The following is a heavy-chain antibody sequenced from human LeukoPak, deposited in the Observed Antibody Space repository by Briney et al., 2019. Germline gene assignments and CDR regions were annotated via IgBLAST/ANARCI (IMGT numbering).Heavy chain of an antibody. CDR2: IYTSGST. J-gene: IGHJ4*02. CDR1: GGSISSGSYY. V-gene: IGHV4-61*02. Sequence: MTSQTLSLTCTVSGGSISSGSYYWSWIRQPAGKGLEWIGRIYTSGSTNYNPSLKSRVTISVDTSKNQFSLKLSSVTAADTAVYYCARNQGVYFIFDYWGQGTLVTVSS. D-gene: IGHD3-9*01. CDR3: ARNQGVYFIFDY.